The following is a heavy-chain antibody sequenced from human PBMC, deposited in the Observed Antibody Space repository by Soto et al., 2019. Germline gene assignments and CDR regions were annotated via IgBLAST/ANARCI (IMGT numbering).Heavy chain of an antibody. CDR1: GYTFTGYY. Sequence: QVQLVQSGAEVKKPGASVKVSCKASGYTFTGYYMHWVRQAPGQGLEWMGCINPNSGGTNYAQKFQGWVTMTRDTSNSTAYMELSRRRSDDTAVYYCARGLKRDCSSTSCPGDYYYMDVWGKGTTVTVSS. V-gene: IGHV1-2*04. CDR3: ARGLKRDCSSTSCPGDYYYMDV. CDR2: INPNSGGT. J-gene: IGHJ6*03. D-gene: IGHD2-2*01.